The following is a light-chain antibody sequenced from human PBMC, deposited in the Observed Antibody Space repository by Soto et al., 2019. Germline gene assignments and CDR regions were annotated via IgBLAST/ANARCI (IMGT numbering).Light chain of an antibody. J-gene: IGKJ1*01. V-gene: IGKV3-20*01. CDR3: QQYGSSPT. CDR2: DVS. CDR1: QSVSSSY. Sequence: EIVLTQSPGTLSLSPGERATLSCRSSQSVSSSYLAWYQPKPGQAPRLLIDDVSSRATGIPDRVSGSGSETDFTLTIIRLEPEDVAVYYCQQYGSSPTFGQGTKVEIK.